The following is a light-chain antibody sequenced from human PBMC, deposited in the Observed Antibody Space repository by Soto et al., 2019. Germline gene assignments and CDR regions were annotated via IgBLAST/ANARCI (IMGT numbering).Light chain of an antibody. CDR2: GAS. Sequence: DIQMTHSPSSLSASVGDTVTITCRASQGINNFLAWFQQKPGKAPKSLIYGASSLQSGVPSKFSGSGSDTGFTLTISSLQPEDSATYFCQQYHSYPVTFGGGTKVEIK. CDR3: QQYHSYPVT. CDR1: QGINNF. J-gene: IGKJ4*01. V-gene: IGKV1-16*02.